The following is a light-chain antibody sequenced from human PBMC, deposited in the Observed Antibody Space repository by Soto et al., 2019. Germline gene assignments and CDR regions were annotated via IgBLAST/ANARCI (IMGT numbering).Light chain of an antibody. CDR3: QQYYSSPLT. Sequence: DIVMTQSPDSLAVSLGERATIGCKSSQSLLYSSNNRNYLAWYEQKPGQPPKLLINWASTRESGVPDRISGSGSGTDFTLTISSLQAEDVAIYYCQQYYSSPLTFGGGTKVEIK. V-gene: IGKV4-1*01. CDR2: WAS. CDR1: QSLLYSSNNRNY. J-gene: IGKJ4*01.